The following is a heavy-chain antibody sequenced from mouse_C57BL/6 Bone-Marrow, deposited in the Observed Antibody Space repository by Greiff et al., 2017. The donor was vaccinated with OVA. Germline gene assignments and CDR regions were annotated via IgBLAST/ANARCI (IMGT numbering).Heavy chain of an antibody. CDR3: ARWGFYAMDY. CDR1: GYTFTSYW. V-gene: IGHV1-55*01. J-gene: IGHJ4*01. CDR2: IYPGSGST. Sequence: QVHVKQPGAELVKPGASVKMSCKASGYTFTSYWITWVKQRPGQGLEWIGDIYPGSGSTNYNEKFKSKATLTVDTSSSTAYMQLSSLTSEDSAVYYCARWGFYAMDYWGQGTSVTVSS.